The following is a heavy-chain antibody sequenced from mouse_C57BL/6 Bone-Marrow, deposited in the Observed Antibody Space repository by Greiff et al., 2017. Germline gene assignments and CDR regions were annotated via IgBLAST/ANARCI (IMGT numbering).Heavy chain of an antibody. CDR2: IDPSDSYT. J-gene: IGHJ1*03. D-gene: IGHD2-4*01. CDR1: GYTFTSYW. Sequence: QVQLQQPGAELVRPGTSVKLSCKASGYTFTSYWMHWVKQRPGQGLEWIGVIDPSDSYTNYNQKFKGKATLTVDTSSSTAYMQLSSLTSEDAAVYDCAKTFYYDYDGGYFDVWGTGTTVTVSS. V-gene: IGHV1-59*01. CDR3: AKTFYYDYDGGYFDV.